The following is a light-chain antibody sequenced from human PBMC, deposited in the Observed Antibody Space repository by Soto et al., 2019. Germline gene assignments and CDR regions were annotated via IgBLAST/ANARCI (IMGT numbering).Light chain of an antibody. V-gene: IGKV3-15*01. Sequence: EIVMTQSPATLSVSPGERATLSCRASQSISSNLAWYQQKPGQAPRLLMFRTSSRATGFPARFSGSGSGTEFNLTISSLQSEDFGVYYCRQYNNWPRATLGGGTEVEIK. CDR2: RTS. CDR1: QSISSN. J-gene: IGKJ4*01. CDR3: RQYNNWPRAT.